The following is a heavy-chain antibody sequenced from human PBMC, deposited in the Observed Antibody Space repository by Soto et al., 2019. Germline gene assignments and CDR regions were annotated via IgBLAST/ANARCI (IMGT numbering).Heavy chain of an antibody. Sequence: PGGSLRVSCAASGFTFTEYWMHWVRQVPGKGLVWVSRINADGTRTNYADSVKGRFTISRDNAKNTVYLQMNSLRAEDTAVFYCARGIKNYYGTDGWGQGTTVSVYS. D-gene: IGHD3-16*01. CDR1: GFTFTEYW. J-gene: IGHJ6*02. V-gene: IGHV3-74*01. CDR2: INADGTRT. CDR3: ARGIKNYYGTDG.